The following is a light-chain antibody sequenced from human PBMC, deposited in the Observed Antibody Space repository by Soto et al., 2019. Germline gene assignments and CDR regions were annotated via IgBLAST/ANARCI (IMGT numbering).Light chain of an antibody. J-gene: IGKJ1*01. CDR3: QQYNNWLTWT. V-gene: IGKV3-15*01. CDR1: QSVSSN. CDR2: GAS. Sequence: IVMTQSPATLSVSPGERATLTCRTSQSVSSNLAWYQQKPGQAPRPLIYGASTRATGIPARFSGSGSGTEFTLTISSLQSEDFAVYYCQQYNNWLTWTFGQGTKVDIK.